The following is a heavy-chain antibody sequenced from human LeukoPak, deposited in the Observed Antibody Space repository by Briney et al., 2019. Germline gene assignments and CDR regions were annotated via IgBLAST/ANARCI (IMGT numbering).Heavy chain of an antibody. CDR3: AKARTDFDWFLGC. Sequence: GGSLRLSCGASGFTFSSYALNWVRQVPGTGLEWVSGIGGSGKNTYYADSVKGRFTISRDNSKNMLYLQMNSLRAEDTAVYYCAKARTDFDWFLGCWGQGTLVTVAS. CDR2: IGGSGKNT. D-gene: IGHD3-9*01. J-gene: IGHJ4*02. CDR1: GFTFSSYA. V-gene: IGHV3-23*01.